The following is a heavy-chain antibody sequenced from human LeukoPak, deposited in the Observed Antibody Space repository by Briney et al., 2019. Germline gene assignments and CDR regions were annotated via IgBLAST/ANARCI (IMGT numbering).Heavy chain of an antibody. V-gene: IGHV1-2*02. CDR1: GYTFTGYY. D-gene: IGHD3-16*01. CDR3: ARPMGELPSFDI. Sequence: ASVKVSCKASGYTFTGYYMHWVRQAPGQGLEWMGWINPNSGGTNYAQKFQGRVTMTRDTSISTAYMELSRLRSGDTAVYYCARPMGELPSFDIWGQGTMVTVSS. J-gene: IGHJ3*02. CDR2: INPNSGGT.